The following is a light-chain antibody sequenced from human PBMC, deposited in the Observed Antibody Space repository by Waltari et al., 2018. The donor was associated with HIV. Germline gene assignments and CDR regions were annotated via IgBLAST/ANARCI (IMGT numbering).Light chain of an antibody. CDR3: MHALQLPLT. J-gene: IGKJ4*01. CDR1: QSLLHSNGNNY. CDR2: LAS. V-gene: IGKV2-28*01. Sequence: DIVMTQSLLSLPATPGEPSSISCRPSQSLLHSNGNNYLHWYLQKPGQSPQLLIYLASNRASGVPDRFSGSGSGTDFTLKISRVDVDDVGVYYCMHALQLPLTSGGGTKVEIK.